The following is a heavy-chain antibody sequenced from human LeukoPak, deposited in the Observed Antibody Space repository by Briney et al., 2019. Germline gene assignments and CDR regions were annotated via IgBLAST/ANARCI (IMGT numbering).Heavy chain of an antibody. V-gene: IGHV1-69*13. CDR2: IIPIFGTA. D-gene: IGHD3-10*01. CDR1: GGTFSSYA. J-gene: IGHJ4*02. Sequence: ASVKVSCKASGGTFSSYAISWVRQAPGQGLEWMGGIIPIFGTANYAQKFQGRVTITADESTSTAYMEPSRLRSEDTAVYYCARGGEASFLDYWGQGTLVTVSS. CDR3: ARGGEASFLDY.